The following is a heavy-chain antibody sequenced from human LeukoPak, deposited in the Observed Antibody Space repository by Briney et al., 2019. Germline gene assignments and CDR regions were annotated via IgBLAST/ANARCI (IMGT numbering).Heavy chain of an antibody. Sequence: SETLSLTCAVYGGSFSGYYWSWIRQPPGKGLEWIGEINHSGSTNYNPSLKSRVTISVDTSKNQFSLKLSSVTAADTAVYYCASPTVDTAMVHPPAHDYWGQGTLVTVSS. CDR3: ASPTVDTAMVHPPAHDY. CDR2: INHSGST. J-gene: IGHJ4*02. CDR1: GGSFSGYY. D-gene: IGHD5-18*01. V-gene: IGHV4-34*01.